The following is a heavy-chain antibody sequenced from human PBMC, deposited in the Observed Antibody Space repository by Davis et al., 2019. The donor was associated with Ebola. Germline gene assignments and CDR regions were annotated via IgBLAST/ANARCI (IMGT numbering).Heavy chain of an antibody. Sequence: SETLSLTCTVSGGSISSYYWSWIRQPPGKGLEWIGYIYYSGSTNYNPSLKSRVTISVDTSKNQFSLKLSSVTAADTAVYYCARVSVHSSSWYGYYYYGMDVWGQGTLVTVSS. CDR3: ARVSVHSSSWYGYYYYGMDV. CDR2: IYYSGST. CDR1: GGSISSYY. J-gene: IGHJ6*02. V-gene: IGHV4-59*01. D-gene: IGHD6-13*01.